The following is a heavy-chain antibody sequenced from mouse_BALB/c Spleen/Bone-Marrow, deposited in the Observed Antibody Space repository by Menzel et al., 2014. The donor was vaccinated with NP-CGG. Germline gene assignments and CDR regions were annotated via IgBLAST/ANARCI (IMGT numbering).Heavy chain of an antibody. CDR1: GYNFTSYW. CDR3: TPLARNSFDY. D-gene: IGHD6-1*01. J-gene: IGHJ2*01. Sequence: EVQLQQSGTVLARPGASVKMYCKASGYNFTSYWMHWVKQRTGQGLEWIGTIYPGNSDTTYNQKFKGKAKLTAVTSTSTAYMELSSLTNEDSAVYYWTPLARNSFDYRGQCTTLTVSS. CDR2: IYPGNSDT. V-gene: IGHV1-5*01.